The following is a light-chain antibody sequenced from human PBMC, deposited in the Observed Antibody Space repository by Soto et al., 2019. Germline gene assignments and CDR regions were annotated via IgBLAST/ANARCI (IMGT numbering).Light chain of an antibody. Sequence: NFMLTQPHSVSESPGKTVTISCTRSSGSIASNYVQWYQQRPGSAPTTVIYEDNQRPSGVPDRFSGSIASSSNSASLTVSRLGTEDEADYCCQSYDSNNHGVFGGGTQLTVL. J-gene: IGLJ7*01. CDR1: SGSIASNY. CDR3: QSYDSNNHGV. V-gene: IGLV6-57*04. CDR2: EDN.